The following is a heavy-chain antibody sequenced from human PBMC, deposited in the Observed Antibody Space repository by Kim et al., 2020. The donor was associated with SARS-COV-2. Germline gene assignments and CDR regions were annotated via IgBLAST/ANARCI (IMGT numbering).Heavy chain of an antibody. Sequence: ASVKVSCKASGYTFTDYYMHWVRQAPGQGLEWMGWINPNSGGTNYAQKFQGRVSMTRDTSISTPYMELSRLRSDDTAVYYCARVMGCSSTSCFPPRFDYW. CDR1: GYTFTDYY. V-gene: IGHV1-2*02. J-gene: IGHJ4*01. CDR2: INPNSGGT. CDR3: ARVMGCSSTSCFPPRFDY. D-gene: IGHD2-2*01.